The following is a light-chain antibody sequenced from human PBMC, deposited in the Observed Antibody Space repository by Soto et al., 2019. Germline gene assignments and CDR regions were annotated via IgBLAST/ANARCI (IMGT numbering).Light chain of an antibody. CDR3: QQYYSYPVP. CDR1: QTISNW. CDR2: AAS. J-gene: IGKJ1*01. V-gene: IGKV1D-16*01. Sequence: IQMTQAPSSLSASFGDIVTITCRASQTISNWLAWYQQKPANPPKLLIYAASTLQSGVPSRFSGGGSGTDFTPTISCLQSEDFATYYCQQYYSYPVPFGQGTKVDIK.